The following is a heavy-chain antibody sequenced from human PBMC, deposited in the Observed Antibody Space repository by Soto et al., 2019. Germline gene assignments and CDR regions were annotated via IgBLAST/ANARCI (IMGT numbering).Heavy chain of an antibody. Sequence: HVQLQQWGAGLLKHSETLSLTCAVHGGSFSGFYWTWIRQPPGKGLECIGEINHSGSSNYNPPLKSRVTMSVDTPRNQFSLSLNSVTAADTAVYYCARMAGPWYFDLWGRGTLVTVSS. CDR1: GGSFSGFY. V-gene: IGHV4-34*01. CDR2: INHSGSS. CDR3: ARMAGPWYFDL. J-gene: IGHJ2*01.